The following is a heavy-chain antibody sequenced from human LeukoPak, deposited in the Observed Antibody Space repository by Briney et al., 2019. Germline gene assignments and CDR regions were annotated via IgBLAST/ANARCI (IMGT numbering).Heavy chain of an antibody. D-gene: IGHD2-15*01. J-gene: IGHJ4*02. CDR2: IYYSGST. Sequence: SETLSLTCTVSGRSISSSSYYWGWIRQPPGKGLEWIGSIYYSGSTYYNPSLKSRVTISVDTSKNQFSLKLSSVTAADTAVYYCARLLCSGGSCYRSNYFDYWGQGTLVTVSS. CDR3: ARLLCSGGSCYRSNYFDY. V-gene: IGHV4-39*01. CDR1: GRSISSSSYY.